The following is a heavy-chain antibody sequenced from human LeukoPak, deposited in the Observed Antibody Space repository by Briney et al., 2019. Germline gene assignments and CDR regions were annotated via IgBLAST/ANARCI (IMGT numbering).Heavy chain of an antibody. V-gene: IGHV3-23*01. D-gene: IGHD1-26*01. CDR1: GLTFSSYA. CDR2: ISGSGRST. Sequence: TGGSLRLSCAASGLTFSSYAMSWVRQAPGKGLEWVSAISGSGRSTYYTDSVKGRFTISRDNSKNTVYLQMNSLRAEDTAVYYCAPGASGSYYYGMDVWGQGTTVTVSS. J-gene: IGHJ6*02. CDR3: APGASGSYYYGMDV.